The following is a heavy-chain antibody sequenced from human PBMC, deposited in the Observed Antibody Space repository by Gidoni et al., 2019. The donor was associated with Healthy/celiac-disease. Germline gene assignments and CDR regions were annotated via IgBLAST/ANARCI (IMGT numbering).Heavy chain of an antibody. J-gene: IGHJ3*02. CDR1: GFTFSSYW. V-gene: IGHV3-7*03. Sequence: EVQLVESGGGLVKPGGSLRLSCAASGFTFSSYWMSWVRQAPGKGLEWVANIKQDGSEKYYVDSVKGRFTISRDNAKNSLYLQMNSLRAEDTAVYYCARAHPIITPHPPGAFDIWGQGTMVTVSS. D-gene: IGHD3-22*01. CDR3: ARAHPIITPHPPGAFDI. CDR2: IKQDGSEK.